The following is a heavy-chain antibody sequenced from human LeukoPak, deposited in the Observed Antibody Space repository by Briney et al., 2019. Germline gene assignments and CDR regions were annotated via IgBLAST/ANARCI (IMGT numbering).Heavy chain of an antibody. D-gene: IGHD5-18*01. V-gene: IGHV6-1*01. Sequence: SQTLSLTCAISGDSVSSNSAAWNWIRQSPSRGLEWLGRTYYRSKWYNDYAVSVKSRITINPDTSKNQFSLQLNSVTPEDTAVYYCAREAGYSYGYGYYYGMDVWGQGTTVTVSS. CDR1: GDSVSSNSAA. CDR2: TYYRSKWYN. CDR3: AREAGYSYGYGYYYGMDV. J-gene: IGHJ6*02.